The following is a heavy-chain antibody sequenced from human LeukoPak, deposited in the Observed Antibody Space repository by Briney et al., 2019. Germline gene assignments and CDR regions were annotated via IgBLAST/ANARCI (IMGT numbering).Heavy chain of an antibody. CDR1: GGSINSYY. CDR3: ARGSDFGDY. V-gene: IGHV4-59*01. D-gene: IGHD4-17*01. CDR2: IYSTAST. J-gene: IGHJ4*02. Sequence: SETLSLTCTVSGGSINSYYWSWIRQPPGKGLEWIAYIYSTASTNYNPSLESRVTISIATSKNQFSLKLSSVTAADTAVYYCARGSDFGDYWGQGTLVTVSS.